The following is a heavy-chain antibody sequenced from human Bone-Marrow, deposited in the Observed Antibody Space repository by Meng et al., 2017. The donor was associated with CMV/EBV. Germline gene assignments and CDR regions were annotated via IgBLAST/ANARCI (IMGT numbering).Heavy chain of an antibody. CDR1: GYTFTSYD. V-gene: IGHV1-8*01. D-gene: IGHD3-22*01. J-gene: IGHJ4*02. CDR2: MNPNSGNT. CDR3: ARGGVTYYYDSSYFSY. Sequence: ASVKVSCKASGYTFTSYDINWVRQATGQGLEWMGWMNPNSGNTGYAQKFQGRVTMTRNTSISTAYMELSSLRSDDTAVYYCARGGVTYYYDSSYFSYWGQGTLVTVSS.